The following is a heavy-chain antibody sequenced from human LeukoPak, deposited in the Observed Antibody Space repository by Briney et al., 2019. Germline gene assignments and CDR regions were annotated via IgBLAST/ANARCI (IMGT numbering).Heavy chain of an antibody. CDR3: VREGGYCHGATCRYFDY. Sequence: GGSLRLSCAASGFTFSSYSMNWVRQAPGKGLEWVSSISMGPSIIYYADSVKGRFTISRDNAKNSLYLQMNSLRAEDTAVYFCVREGGYCHGATCRYFDYWGQGTLVTVSS. D-gene: IGHD2-15*01. V-gene: IGHV3-21*01. CDR1: GFTFSSYS. J-gene: IGHJ4*02. CDR2: ISMGPSII.